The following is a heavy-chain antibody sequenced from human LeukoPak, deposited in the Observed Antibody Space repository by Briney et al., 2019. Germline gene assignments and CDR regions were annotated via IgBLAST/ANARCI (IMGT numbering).Heavy chain of an antibody. D-gene: IGHD2-8*02. CDR3: TLVRGFKRPLDC. J-gene: IGHJ4*02. CDR2: ISNGGGT. V-gene: IGHV3-53*01. CDR1: GFTVRSNH. Sequence: GGSLRLSCAASGFTVRSNHMSWVRQVPGKGLEWVSVISNGGGTNYVDSVKGRFTISRDNSKNTLYLQMNSLRAEDTAVYYFTLVRGFKRPLDCWGQGTLVTVSS.